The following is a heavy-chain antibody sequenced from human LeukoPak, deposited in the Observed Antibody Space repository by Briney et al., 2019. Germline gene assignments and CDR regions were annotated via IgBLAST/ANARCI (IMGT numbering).Heavy chain of an antibody. D-gene: IGHD4-23*01. CDR2: ISASVGTT. Sequence: PGGSLTLSCAASGFTFSTYAMSCVRHAPGKGLEWVSGISASVGTTYYADSFKGRFTLSSDNSKHTLYLKMNSLRGEDTAVYYCARGPNKSDGGNSGSAWFDPWGQGTLVTVSS. J-gene: IGHJ5*02. V-gene: IGHV3-23*01. CDR3: ARGPNKSDGGNSGSAWFDP. CDR1: GFTFSTYA.